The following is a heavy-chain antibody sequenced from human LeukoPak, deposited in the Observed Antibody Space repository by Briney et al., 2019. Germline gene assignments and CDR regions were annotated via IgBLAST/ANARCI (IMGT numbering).Heavy chain of an antibody. CDR3: ARASSSWYTWFDP. D-gene: IGHD6-13*01. CDR1: GGSLSSSSYY. Sequence: SETLSLTCTVSGGSLSSSSYYWGWIRQPPGKGLEWIGSIYYSGSTYYNPSLKSRVTISVDTSKNQFSLKLSSVTAADTAVYYCARASSSWYTWFDPWGQGTLVTVSS. CDR2: IYYSGST. J-gene: IGHJ5*02. V-gene: IGHV4-39*07.